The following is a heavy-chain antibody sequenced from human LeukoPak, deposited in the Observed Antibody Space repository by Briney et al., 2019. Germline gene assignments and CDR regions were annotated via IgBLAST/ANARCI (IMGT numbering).Heavy chain of an antibody. D-gene: IGHD6-19*01. J-gene: IGHJ4*02. CDR2: ISGDGGST. CDR3: ARESESSGWYDY. CDR1: GFMFHDYG. Sequence: GGSLRLSCPAPGFMFHDYGIHWVRHAPGKGLEWVSPISGDGGSTFYADSVKGRLTISRDNSKNSLYLQMNSLRSDDTALYYCARESESSGWYDYWGQGTLVTVSS. V-gene: IGHV3-43*02.